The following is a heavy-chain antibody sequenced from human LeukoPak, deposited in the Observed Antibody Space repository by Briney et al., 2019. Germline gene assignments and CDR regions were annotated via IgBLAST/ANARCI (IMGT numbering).Heavy chain of an antibody. Sequence: PGGSLRLSCLATGFIFEDYTMDWVRQAPGKGLEWVSRISWDGGDKYYAESVKGRFTISRDNSKNSVYLQMNGLRTHDTAFYYCAKDIGQDGSGHHYFDHWGQGTLVTVSS. CDR1: GFIFEDYT. V-gene: IGHV3-43*01. J-gene: IGHJ4*02. CDR2: ISWDGGDK. CDR3: AKDIGQDGSGHHYFDH. D-gene: IGHD5-12*01.